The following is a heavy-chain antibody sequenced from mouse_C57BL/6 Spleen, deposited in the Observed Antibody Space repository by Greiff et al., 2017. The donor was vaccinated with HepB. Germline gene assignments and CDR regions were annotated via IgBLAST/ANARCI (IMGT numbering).Heavy chain of an antibody. J-gene: IGHJ3*01. V-gene: IGHV1-5*01. CDR1: GYTFTSYW. CDR2: IYPGNSDT. Sequence: EVQLQQSGTVLARPGASVKMSCKTSGYTFTSYWMHWVKQRPGQGLEWIGAIYPGNSDTSYNQKFKGKAKLTAVTSASTAYMELSSLTNEDSAVYYCTRPLITTVVALFAYWGQGTLVTVSA. D-gene: IGHD1-1*01. CDR3: TRPLITTVVALFAY.